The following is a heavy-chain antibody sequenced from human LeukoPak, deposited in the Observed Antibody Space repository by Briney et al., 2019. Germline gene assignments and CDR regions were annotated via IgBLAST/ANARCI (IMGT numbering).Heavy chain of an antibody. V-gene: IGHV1-69*04. D-gene: IGHD5-12*01. CDR2: IIPIFGIA. J-gene: IGHJ4*02. CDR3: ARVSYSGYDSY. Sequence: GASVKVSCKASGGTFSSYAISWVRQAPGQGLEWMGRIIPIFGIANYAQKFQGRVTITADKSTSTAYMELSSLRSEDTAVYYCARVSYSGYDSYWGQGTLVTVSS. CDR1: GGTFSSYA.